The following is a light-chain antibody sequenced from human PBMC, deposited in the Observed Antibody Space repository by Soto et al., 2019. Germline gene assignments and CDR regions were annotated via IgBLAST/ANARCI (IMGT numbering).Light chain of an antibody. CDR2: EVR. J-gene: IGLJ1*01. Sequence: QSVLTQPASVSGSPGQSITISCTGTSSDVGGYNHVSWYQQHPGKAPKLIIFEVRNRPSGVSDRFSASKSGNTASLTISGLQTEDEAVYYCSSYASSSSYAFGTGTKLT. V-gene: IGLV2-14*01. CDR3: SSYASSSSYA. CDR1: SSDVGGYNH.